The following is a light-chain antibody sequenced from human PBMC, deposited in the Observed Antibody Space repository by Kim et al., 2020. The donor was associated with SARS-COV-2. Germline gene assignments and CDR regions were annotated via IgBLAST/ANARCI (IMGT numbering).Light chain of an antibody. V-gene: IGLV2-14*04. Sequence: GQPIPISCPGTSSDVGGYNYVSWYQQHPGKAPKLMIYDVSNRPSGVSNRFSGSKSGNTASLTISGLQAEDEADYYCSSYTSSSTLVFGGGTQLTVL. CDR2: DVS. CDR3: SSYTSSSTLV. J-gene: IGLJ3*02. CDR1: SSDVGGYNY.